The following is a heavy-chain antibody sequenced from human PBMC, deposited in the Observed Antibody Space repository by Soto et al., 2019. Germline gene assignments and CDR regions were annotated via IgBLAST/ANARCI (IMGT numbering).Heavy chain of an antibody. D-gene: IGHD1-26*01. J-gene: IGHJ4*02. Sequence: GGSLRLSCAASGFTFRSYGIHWVRQAPGKGLEWVAVISYDGSNKYYADSVKGRFTISRDNSKNTLYLQMNSLRAEDTAVYYCAKDRVAQFSGSYLDYWGQGTLVTVSS. CDR3: AKDRVAQFSGSYLDY. CDR2: ISYDGSNK. V-gene: IGHV3-30*18. CDR1: GFTFRSYG.